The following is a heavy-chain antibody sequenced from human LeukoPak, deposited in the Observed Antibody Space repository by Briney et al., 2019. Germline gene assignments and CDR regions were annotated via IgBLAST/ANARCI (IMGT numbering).Heavy chain of an antibody. V-gene: IGHV5-51*01. D-gene: IGHD3-9*01. Sequence: GESLKISCKGSGYTFTSYWIGWVRQMPGKGLEWMGIIYPGDSDTRYSPSFQGQVTISADKSISTAYLQWSSLRASDIAMYYCARHPRYFDALTRRDYYYYMDVWGKGTTVTVSS. J-gene: IGHJ6*03. CDR1: GYTFTSYW. CDR3: ARHPRYFDALTRRDYYYYMDV. CDR2: IYPGDSDT.